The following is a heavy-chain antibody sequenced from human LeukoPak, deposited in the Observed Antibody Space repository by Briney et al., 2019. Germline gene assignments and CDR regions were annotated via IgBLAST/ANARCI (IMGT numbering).Heavy chain of an antibody. CDR1: GGSISSGDYY. J-gene: IGHJ6*03. D-gene: IGHD3-3*01. CDR2: IYYSGST. CDR3: ARAPPTYFRSGYGYYYMDV. V-gene: IGHV4-30-4*08. Sequence: SVTLSLTCTVAGGSISSGDYYWSWIRQPPGKGLEWIGYIYYSGSTYYNPPLKSRVTISVDTSKNQFSLKLSSVTAADTAVYYCARAPPTYFRSGYGYYYMDVWGKGTTVTVSS.